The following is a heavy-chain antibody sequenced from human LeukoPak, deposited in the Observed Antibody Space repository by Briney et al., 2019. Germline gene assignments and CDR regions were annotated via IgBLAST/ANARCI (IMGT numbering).Heavy chain of an antibody. CDR1: GYTFTGYY. D-gene: IGHD3-22*01. V-gene: IGHV1-2*02. Sequence: GASVKVSCKASGYTFTGYYMHWVRQAPGQGLEWMGWINPNSGGTNYAQKFQGRVTMTRDTSISTAYMELSRLRSDDTAVYYCARVLGDSSGSDWYFDLWGRGTLVTVSS. J-gene: IGHJ2*01. CDR3: ARVLGDSSGSDWYFDL. CDR2: INPNSGGT.